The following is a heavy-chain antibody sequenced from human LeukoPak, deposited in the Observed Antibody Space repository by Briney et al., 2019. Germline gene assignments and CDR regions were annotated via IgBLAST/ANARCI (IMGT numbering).Heavy chain of an antibody. D-gene: IGHD2-2*01. CDR3: ARDESPRSGTTWYGGFDI. J-gene: IGHJ3*02. CDR1: GFTFSNYW. Sequence: GGSLRLSCAVSGFTFSNYWMTWVRQAPGRGLEWVANIKHDGSDKNYVDSVKGRFTIARDNAKNSMYLEMNSLRAEDTAVYYCARDESPRSGTTWYGGFDIWGQGTMVTVSS. CDR2: IKHDGSDK. V-gene: IGHV3-7*04.